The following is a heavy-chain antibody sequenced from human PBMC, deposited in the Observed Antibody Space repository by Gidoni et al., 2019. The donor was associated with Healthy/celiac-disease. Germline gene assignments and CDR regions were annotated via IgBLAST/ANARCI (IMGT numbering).Heavy chain of an antibody. D-gene: IGHD2-21*01. CDR3: ARDDFGLSCGGDCYY. CDR2: INPNSGGT. CDR1: GYTFTGYY. Sequence: QVQLVQAGAEVKKPGASVKVSCTASGYTFTGYYMHWVQQAPGQGLEWRGWINPNSGGTNYAQKFQGRVTMTRDTSISTAYMELSRLSSDDTAVYYCARDDFGLSCGGDCYYWGQGTLVTVSS. V-gene: IGHV1-2*02. J-gene: IGHJ4*02.